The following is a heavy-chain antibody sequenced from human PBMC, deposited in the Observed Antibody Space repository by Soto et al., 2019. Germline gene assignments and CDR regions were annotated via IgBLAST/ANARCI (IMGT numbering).Heavy chain of an antibody. CDR1: GFTFSSYA. D-gene: IGHD3-16*02. V-gene: IGHV3-23*01. CDR3: ARGRREVHLGELSVPLGYYYGMDV. J-gene: IGHJ6*02. Sequence: GGSLRLSCAASGFTFSSYAMSWVRQAPGKGLEWVSAISGSGGSTYYADSVKGRFTISRDNSKNTLYLQMNSLRAEDTAVYYCARGRREVHLGELSVPLGYYYGMDVWGQGTTVTVSS. CDR2: ISGSGGST.